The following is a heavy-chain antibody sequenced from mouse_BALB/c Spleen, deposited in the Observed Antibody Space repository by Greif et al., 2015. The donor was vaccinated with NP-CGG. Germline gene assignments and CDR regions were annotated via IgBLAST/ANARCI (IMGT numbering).Heavy chain of an antibody. CDR1: GFTFSSFG. D-gene: IGHD2-1*01. J-gene: IGHJ2*01. V-gene: IGHV5-17*02. Sequence: EVMLVEPGGGLVQPGGSRKLSYAASGFTFSSFGMHWVRQAPEKGLEWVAYISSGSSTIYYADTVKGRFTISRDNPKNPLFLQMTSLRSEDTVIYYCARCNYLFDYWGQGTTLTVSS. CDR2: ISSGSSTI. CDR3: ARCNYLFDY.